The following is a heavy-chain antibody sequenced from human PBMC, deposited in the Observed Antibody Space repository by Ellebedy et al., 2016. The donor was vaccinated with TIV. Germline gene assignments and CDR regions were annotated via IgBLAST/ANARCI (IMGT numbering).Heavy chain of an antibody. CDR2: MKQDGREE. D-gene: IGHD5-12*01. V-gene: IGHV3-7*03. Sequence: GGSLRLSCAASGFTFSNYWMTWVRQAPGKGPEWVANMKQDGREEYYMDSVKGRFIISRDNAKNSLYVQMNSLRAEDTAVYYCARDLGHSGYDLFDSWGQGTLVTVSA. CDR3: ARDLGHSGYDLFDS. J-gene: IGHJ4*02. CDR1: GFTFSNYW.